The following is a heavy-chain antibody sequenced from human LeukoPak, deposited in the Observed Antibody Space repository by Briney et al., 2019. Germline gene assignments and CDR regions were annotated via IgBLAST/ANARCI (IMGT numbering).Heavy chain of an antibody. Sequence: GESLRLSCAASGFTFSSYAMSWVRQAPGKGLEWVSSISGSGGSTYYADSVKGRFTISRDNSKNTLYLQMNSLRAEGTAIYYCAKFFACGGDCSLPYYFDYWGQGTLVTVSS. CDR1: GFTFSSYA. J-gene: IGHJ4*02. CDR3: AKFFACGGDCSLPYYFDY. V-gene: IGHV3-23*01. D-gene: IGHD2-21*02. CDR2: ISGSGGST.